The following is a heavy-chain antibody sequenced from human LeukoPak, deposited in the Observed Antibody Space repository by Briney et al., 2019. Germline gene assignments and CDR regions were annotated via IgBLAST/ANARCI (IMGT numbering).Heavy chain of an antibody. V-gene: IGHV1-69*04. Sequence: GASVKVSCKASGGTFSSYAISWVRQAPGQGLEWMGRIIPILGIANYAQKFQGRVTITADKSTSTAYMELSSLRSEDTAVYYCARDGVTTVVPNPTFDYWGQGTLVTVFS. CDR2: IIPILGIA. CDR1: GGTFSSYA. D-gene: IGHD4-23*01. CDR3: ARDGVTTVVPNPTFDY. J-gene: IGHJ4*02.